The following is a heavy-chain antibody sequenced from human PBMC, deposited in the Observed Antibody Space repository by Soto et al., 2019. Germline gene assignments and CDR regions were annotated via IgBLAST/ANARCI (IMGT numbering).Heavy chain of an antibody. Sequence: EVQLLESGGGLVQPGGSLRLSCAASGFTFSSYAMSWVRQAPGKGLEWVSAISGSGGSTYYADSVKGRFTISRDNSKSTLYLQMNILRAEDTAVYYCVLWPPYYFDYWGQGSLVTVSS. CDR1: GFTFSSYA. D-gene: IGHD3-10*01. CDR3: VLWPPYYFDY. J-gene: IGHJ4*02. V-gene: IGHV3-23*01. CDR2: ISGSGGST.